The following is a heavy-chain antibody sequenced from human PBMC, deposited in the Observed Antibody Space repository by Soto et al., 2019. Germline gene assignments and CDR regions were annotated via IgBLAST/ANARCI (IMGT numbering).Heavy chain of an antibody. V-gene: IGHV3-33*01. CDR3: AAGEPLNY. D-gene: IGHD3-10*01. J-gene: IGHJ4*02. CDR1: GFTFSNYG. CDR2: IWYDGSNK. Sequence: PGGSLRLSCAASGFTFSNYGMHWVRQVPGKGLEWVAIIWYDGSNKYYADSVKGRFTISRDNSKNTVYLQMNSLRAEDTAMYYCAAGEPLNYRGQGTLVTVSS.